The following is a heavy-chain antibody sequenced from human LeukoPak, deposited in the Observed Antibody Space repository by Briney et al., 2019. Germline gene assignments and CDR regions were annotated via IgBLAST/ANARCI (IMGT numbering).Heavy chain of an antibody. Sequence: KSSETLSLTCTVSGGSISSSSYYWSWIRQPAGKGLEWIGRIYTTGSTNYNPSLKSRVTMSVDTSKNHFSLKLSSVTAADTAVYYCARGIAAAAKQGGFDFWGQGTLVTVSS. CDR1: GGSISSSSYY. J-gene: IGHJ4*02. CDR3: ARGIAAAAKQGGFDF. D-gene: IGHD6-13*01. V-gene: IGHV4-61*02. CDR2: IYTTGST.